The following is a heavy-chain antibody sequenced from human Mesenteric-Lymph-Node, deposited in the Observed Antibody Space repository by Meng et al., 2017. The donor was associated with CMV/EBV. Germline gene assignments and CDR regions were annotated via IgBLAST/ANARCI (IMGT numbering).Heavy chain of an antibody. D-gene: IGHD2-2*01. CDR1: GFSFRNYA. CDR2: ISDSGAST. V-gene: IGHV3-23*01. J-gene: IGHJ6*02. CDR3: AKAVEHLSSSRIHGMDV. Sequence: GEPLKISCAASGFSFRNYAMNWVRQDPGKGLEWVSVISDSGASTYYVDSVKGRFTISRDNSRNTLYLEMTNLRAEDTTVYYCAKAVEHLSSSRIHGMDVWGQGTTVTVSS.